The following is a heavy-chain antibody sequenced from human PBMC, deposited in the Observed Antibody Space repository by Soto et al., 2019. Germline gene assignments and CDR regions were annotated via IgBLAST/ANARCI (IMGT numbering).Heavy chain of an antibody. CDR2: IYHSGST. CDR3: ARAPHLLWFGELKWFDP. D-gene: IGHD3-10*01. CDR1: GGSISSGGYS. Sequence: NPSETLSLTCAVSGGSISSGGYSWSWIRQPPGKGLEWIGYIYHSGSTYYNPSLKSRVTISVDRSKNQFSLKLSSVTAADTAVYYCARAPHLLWFGELKWFDPWGQGTLVTVSS. V-gene: IGHV4-30-2*01. J-gene: IGHJ5*02.